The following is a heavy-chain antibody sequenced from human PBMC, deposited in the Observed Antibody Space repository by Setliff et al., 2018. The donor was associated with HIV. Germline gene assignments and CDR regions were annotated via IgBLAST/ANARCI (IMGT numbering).Heavy chain of an antibody. CDR2: INHSGNT. J-gene: IGHJ4*02. CDR1: GGSISSYY. Sequence: PSETLSLTCTVSGGSISSYYWSWIRQPPGKGLEWIGEINHSGNTNYNPSLKSRVTMSGDTSKNQFSLNLTSVTAADTAVYFCARGLGRGSGTYYNPPGYWGPGTLVTSPQ. CDR3: ARGLGRGSGTYYNPPGY. V-gene: IGHV4-34*01. D-gene: IGHD3-10*01.